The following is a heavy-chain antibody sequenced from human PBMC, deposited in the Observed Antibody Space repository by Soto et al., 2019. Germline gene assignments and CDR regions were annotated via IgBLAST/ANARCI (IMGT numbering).Heavy chain of an antibody. D-gene: IGHD1-26*01. CDR3: ATVRWELHDAFDI. V-gene: IGHV4-31*03. J-gene: IGHJ3*02. CDR1: GGSISTGGYY. Sequence: QVQLQESGPGLVKPSQTLSLTCTVSGGSISTGGYYWSWIRQHPGSGLECIGYIYHSGMTFSNPSLQSRVAISIDTSKNKFSLKLSSVPAADTAVYYCATVRWELHDAFDIWGQGTMVSVSS. CDR2: IYHSGMT.